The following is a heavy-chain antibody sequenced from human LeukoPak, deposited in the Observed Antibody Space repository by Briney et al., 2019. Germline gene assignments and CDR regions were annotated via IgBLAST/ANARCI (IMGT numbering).Heavy chain of an antibody. CDR1: GFAFSYCE. V-gene: IGHV3-69-1*02. J-gene: IGHJ4*02. CDR2: ISSGSTT. Sequence: PGGSLRLSCAAAGFAFSYCEMSSVRRAPGKGLRWVPYISSGSTTHYADSVKDRFPISRHNAQSSLYLQMNSLRAEDTAVYYCATIRRDGHNNVDYWGQGIVVTVSS. D-gene: IGHD5-24*01. CDR3: ATIRRDGHNNVDY.